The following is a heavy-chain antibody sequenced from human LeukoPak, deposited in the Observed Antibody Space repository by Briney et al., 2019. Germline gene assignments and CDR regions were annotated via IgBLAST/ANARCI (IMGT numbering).Heavy chain of an antibody. CDR2: ICYSGST. Sequence: SETLSLTCTVSGGSISSYYWSWIRQPPGKGLEWIGYICYSGSTNYNPSLKSRVTISVDTSKNQFSLKLSSVTAADTAVYYCAREAVPAAPYYYYYMDVWGKGTTVTVSS. D-gene: IGHD2-2*01. CDR1: GGSISSYY. CDR3: AREAVPAAPYYYYYMDV. J-gene: IGHJ6*03. V-gene: IGHV4-59*01.